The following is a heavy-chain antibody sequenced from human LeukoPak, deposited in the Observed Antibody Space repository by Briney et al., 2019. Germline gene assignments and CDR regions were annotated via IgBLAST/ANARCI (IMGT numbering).Heavy chain of an antibody. CDR2: IKGDGSGA. Sequence: GGSLRLSCAASGFTFSAYWMHWVRQAPGKGLVWVSRIKGDGSGASYADTVKGRFTISRDNAKNTLYLEMNSLRGDDTAVYYCACTSRPIDAWGQGTLVTVSS. V-gene: IGHV3-74*01. CDR1: GFTFSAYW. J-gene: IGHJ5*02. CDR3: ACTSRPIDA. D-gene: IGHD2-8*01.